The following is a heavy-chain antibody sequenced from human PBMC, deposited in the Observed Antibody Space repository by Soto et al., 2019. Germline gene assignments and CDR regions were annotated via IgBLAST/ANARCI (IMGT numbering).Heavy chain of an antibody. V-gene: IGHV3-23*01. Sequence: EVQLLESGGGLVQPGGSLRLSCAASGFTFSSYAMSWVRQAPGKGLAWVSAISGGGGSTYYADSVKGRFTISRDNSTKTLYLQMTSLRAEDTAVYYCAKEGRTRGGGYFDFWGQGTLVTVSS. CDR1: GFTFSSYA. CDR3: AKEGRTRGGGYFDF. CDR2: ISGGGGST. D-gene: IGHD3-10*01. J-gene: IGHJ4*02.